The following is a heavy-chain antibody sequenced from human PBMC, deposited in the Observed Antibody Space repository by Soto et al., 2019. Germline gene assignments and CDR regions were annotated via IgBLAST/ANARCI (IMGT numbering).Heavy chain of an antibody. Sequence: QVQLQESGPGLVKPSPTLSLTCTVSGGSISSGGYYWSWIRQHPGKGLEWIGYIYYSGSTYYNPSLKSRVTISVDTSKNQCALKLSSVTAADTAVYYCARGGRGEGYSYGLAHIYWGQGTLVTVSS. J-gene: IGHJ4*02. V-gene: IGHV4-31*03. CDR3: ARGGRGEGYSYGLAHIY. CDR2: IYYSGST. CDR1: GGSISSGGYY. D-gene: IGHD5-18*01.